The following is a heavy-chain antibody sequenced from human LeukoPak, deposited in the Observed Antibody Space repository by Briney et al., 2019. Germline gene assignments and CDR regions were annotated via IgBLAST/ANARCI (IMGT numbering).Heavy chain of an antibody. V-gene: IGHV3-64*04. CDR3: ARARYSSSSGTHDY. Sequence: GGSLRLSCSASGFTFSSYAMHWVRQAPGKGLEYVSAISSNGGSTYYADSVKGRFTISRDNSKNTLYLQMNSLRAEDTAVYYCARARYSSSSGTHDYWGQGTLVTVSS. CDR1: GFTFSSYA. J-gene: IGHJ4*02. D-gene: IGHD6-6*01. CDR2: ISSNGGST.